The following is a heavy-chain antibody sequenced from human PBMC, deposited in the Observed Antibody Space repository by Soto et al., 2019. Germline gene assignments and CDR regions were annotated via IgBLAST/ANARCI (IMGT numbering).Heavy chain of an antibody. J-gene: IGHJ6*03. CDR2: ISAYNGNT. CDR3: ARGDDFWSGQGGHYYYMDV. V-gene: IGHV1-18*01. D-gene: IGHD3-3*01. CDR1: GYTFTSYG. Sequence: ASVKVSCKASGYTFTSYGISWVRQAPGQGLEWMGWISAYNGNTNDAQKLQGSVTMTTDTSTGTAYMELRSLRSDDTAEYYGARGDDFWSGQGGHYYYMDVWGKGTTVTVSS.